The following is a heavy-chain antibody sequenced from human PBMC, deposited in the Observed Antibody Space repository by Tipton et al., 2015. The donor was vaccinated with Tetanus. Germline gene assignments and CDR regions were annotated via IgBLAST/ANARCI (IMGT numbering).Heavy chain of an antibody. CDR1: GGSISSSNW. D-gene: IGHD6-19*01. J-gene: IGHJ5*02. CDR3: ASRPYRSDWFDP. Sequence: SLRLSCAVSGGSISSSNWWSWVRQPPGKGLEWIGEIYHSGSTNYNPSLKSRVTISVDKSKNQFSLKLSSVTAADPAVYYCASRPYRSDWFDPWGQGTLVTVSS. CDR2: IYHSGST. V-gene: IGHV4-4*02.